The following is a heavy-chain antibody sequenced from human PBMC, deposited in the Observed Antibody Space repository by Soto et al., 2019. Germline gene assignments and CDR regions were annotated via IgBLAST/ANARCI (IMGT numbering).Heavy chain of an antibody. CDR2: IYPGDSDT. Sequence: GESLKISCNGSGYSFTSYWIAWVRQTPGKGLECMGIIYPGDSDTRYSPSFQGRVTISADKSINTAYLQWSSLEASDTAMYYCARHSYSDYWGHGTLVTVSS. D-gene: IGHD3-10*01. J-gene: IGHJ4*01. CDR3: ARHSYSDY. V-gene: IGHV5-51*01. CDR1: GYSFTSYW.